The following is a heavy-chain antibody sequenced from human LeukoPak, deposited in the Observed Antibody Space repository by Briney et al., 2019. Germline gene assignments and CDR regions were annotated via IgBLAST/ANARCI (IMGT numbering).Heavy chain of an antibody. V-gene: IGHV3-64*04. D-gene: IGHD3-10*02. CDR3: ARDLHYYVAMDV. J-gene: IGHJ6*02. Sequence: PGGSLRLSCSASGFTFNSFAIHWVRQAPGKGLEYVSVISGNGGSTCYADSVKGRFTISRDNSKSMLFLQLNSLRAEDTALYYCARDLHYYVAMDVWGQGTTVTVSS. CDR1: GFTFNSFA. CDR2: ISGNGGST.